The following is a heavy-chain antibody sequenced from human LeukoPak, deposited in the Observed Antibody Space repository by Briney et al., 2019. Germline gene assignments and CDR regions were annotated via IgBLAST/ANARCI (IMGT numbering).Heavy chain of an antibody. J-gene: IGHJ6*03. CDR1: GFTFSSYG. D-gene: IGHD1-26*01. CDR3: ARDPAIGSYYYMDV. V-gene: IGHV3-30*19. Sequence: GGSLRLSCAASGFTFSSYGMHWVRQAPGQGLECVAVISYDGSNKYYADSVKGRFTISRDNSKNTLYLHMNSLRAEDTAVHYCARDPAIGSYYYMDVWGKGTTVTVSS. CDR2: ISYDGSNK.